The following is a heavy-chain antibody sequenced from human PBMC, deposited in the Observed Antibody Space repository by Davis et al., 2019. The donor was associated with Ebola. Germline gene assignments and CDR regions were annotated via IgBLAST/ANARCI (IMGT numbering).Heavy chain of an antibody. CDR2: ISSSSSYI. J-gene: IGHJ4*02. D-gene: IGHD3-22*01. Sequence: PGGSLRLSCAASGFTFSRYTMNWVRQAPGKGLEWVSSISSSSSYIYYADSVKGRFTISRDNAKNSLYLQMNSLRAEDTAVYYCAREADYYDSRGYSHYFDYWGQGTLVTVSS. CDR1: GFTFSRYT. CDR3: AREADYYDSRGYSHYFDY. V-gene: IGHV3-21*01.